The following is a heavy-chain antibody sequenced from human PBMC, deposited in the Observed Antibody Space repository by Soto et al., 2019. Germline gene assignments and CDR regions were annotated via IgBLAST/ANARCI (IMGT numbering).Heavy chain of an antibody. D-gene: IGHD6-13*01. Sequence: QVQLVQSGAEVKKPGSSVKVSCKASGGTFSSYAISWVRQAPGQGLEWMGGIIPIFGTANYAQKFQGRVTITADESTSTAYMELSSLRSEDTAVYYCASSEGRGSSWYRRRAYDDYGMDVWGQGTTVTVS. CDR2: IIPIFGTA. CDR3: ASSEGRGSSWYRRRAYDDYGMDV. V-gene: IGHV1-69*01. J-gene: IGHJ6*02. CDR1: GGTFSSYA.